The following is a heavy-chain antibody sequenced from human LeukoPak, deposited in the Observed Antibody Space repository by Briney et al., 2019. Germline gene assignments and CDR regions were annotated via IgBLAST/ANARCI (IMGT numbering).Heavy chain of an antibody. V-gene: IGHV1-69*05. J-gene: IGHJ4*02. CDR2: IIPIFGTA. Sequence: SVKVSCKASGGTFSSYAISWVRQAPGQGLEWMGGIIPIFGTANYAQKFQGRVTITTDESTSTAYMELSSLRSEDTAVYYCAREASHGSGSYYGYFDYWGQGTLVTVSS. D-gene: IGHD3-10*01. CDR3: AREASHGSGSYYGYFDY. CDR1: GGTFSSYA.